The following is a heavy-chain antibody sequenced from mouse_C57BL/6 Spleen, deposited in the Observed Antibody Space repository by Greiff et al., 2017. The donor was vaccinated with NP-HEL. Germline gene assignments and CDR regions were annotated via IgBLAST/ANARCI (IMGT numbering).Heavy chain of an antibody. V-gene: IGHV1-82*01. CDR1: GYAFSSSW. CDR3: ARSLLYSNYEDYAMDY. D-gene: IGHD2-5*01. J-gene: IGHJ4*01. Sequence: QVQLQQSGPELVKPGASVKISCKASGYAFSSSWMNWVKQRPGKGLEWIGRIYPGDGDTNYNGKFKGKATLTADKSSSTAYMQLSSLTSEDSAVYFCARSLLYSNYEDYAMDYWGQGTSVTVSS. CDR2: IYPGDGDT.